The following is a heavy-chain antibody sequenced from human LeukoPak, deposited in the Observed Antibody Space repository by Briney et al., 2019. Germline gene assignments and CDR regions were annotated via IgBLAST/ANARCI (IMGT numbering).Heavy chain of an antibody. CDR3: ASGASGYYYGY. J-gene: IGHJ4*02. CDR1: GGSISSSSYY. CDR2: IYYSGST. Sequence: SETLSLTCTVSGGSISSSSYYWGWIRQPPGKGLEWIGSIYYSGSTYYNPSLKSRVTISVDTSKNQFSLKLSSVTAADTAVYYCASGASGYYYGYWGQGTLVTVSS. V-gene: IGHV4-39*07. D-gene: IGHD3-22*01.